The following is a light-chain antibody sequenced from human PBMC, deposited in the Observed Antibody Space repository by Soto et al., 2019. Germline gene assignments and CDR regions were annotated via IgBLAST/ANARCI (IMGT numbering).Light chain of an antibody. CDR1: QSVSSSY. Sequence: PGERATLSCRASQSVSSSYLAWYQQKPGQAPRLLIYDASSRATGIPDRFSGSGSGTDFTLTISRLEPEDFAVYYCQQHETLITFGQGTRLEIK. J-gene: IGKJ5*01. CDR3: QQHETLIT. V-gene: IGKV3-20*01. CDR2: DAS.